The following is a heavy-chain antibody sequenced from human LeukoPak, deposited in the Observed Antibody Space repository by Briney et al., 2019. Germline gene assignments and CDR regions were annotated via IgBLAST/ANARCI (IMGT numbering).Heavy chain of an antibody. D-gene: IGHD3-9*01. CDR1: GGTFSSYA. V-gene: IGHV1-69*04. J-gene: IGHJ3*02. CDR2: IIPILGIA. CDR3: ARAVVTYYDILTGLEGAFDI. Sequence: ASVKVSCTASGGTFSSYAISWVRQAPGQGLEWMGRIIPILGIANYAQKFQGRVTITADKSTSTAYMELSSLRSEDTAVYYCARAVVTYYDILTGLEGAFDIWGQGTMVTVSS.